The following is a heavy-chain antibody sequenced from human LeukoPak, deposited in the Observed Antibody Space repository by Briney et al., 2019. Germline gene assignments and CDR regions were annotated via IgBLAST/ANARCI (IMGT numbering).Heavy chain of an antibody. D-gene: IGHD3-22*01. V-gene: IGHV3-23*01. J-gene: IGHJ3*02. CDR1: GFIFSNYG. CDR3: AKDLPYYYDSSGSGDAFDI. Sequence: GGSLRLSCAASGFIFSNYGMNWVRQAPGKGLDWVSSISGSGSSTYYAESVKGRVTISRDNSQNTLYLRMNSLRAEDTAIYYCAKDLPYYYDSSGSGDAFDIWGRGTMVTVST. CDR2: ISGSGSST.